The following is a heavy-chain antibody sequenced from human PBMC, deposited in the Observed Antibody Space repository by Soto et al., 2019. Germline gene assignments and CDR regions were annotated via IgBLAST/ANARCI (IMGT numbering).Heavy chain of an antibody. V-gene: IGHV1-69*01. CDR3: ARVEMYRYCSGSSCPGGYYYGMDV. J-gene: IGHJ6*02. D-gene: IGHD2-15*01. Sequence: QVQLVQSGAEVKKPGSSVKVSCKASGGTFSSYAISWVRQAPGQGLEWMGGIIPIFGTANYAQKFQGRVTITAAESTSTAYMELSSMRSEDTAVYYCARVEMYRYCSGSSCPGGYYYGMDVWGQGTTVTVSS. CDR1: GGTFSSYA. CDR2: IIPIFGTA.